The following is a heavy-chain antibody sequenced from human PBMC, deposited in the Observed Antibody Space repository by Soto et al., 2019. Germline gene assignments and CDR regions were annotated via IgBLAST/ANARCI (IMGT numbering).Heavy chain of an antibody. D-gene: IGHD3-22*01. Sequence: SATLSLTCTVSGDSINNYDHFWTWIRRKPGEGLEWIGYVYYSGATYYSPSLKPRVSISLPKSQNFFSLQLTSVSAADSAVSFGATTTGAYSYDSVSWGQGSLVTVSS. CDR2: VYYSGAT. V-gene: IGHV4-30-4*01. CDR1: GDSINNYDHF. CDR3: ATTTGAYSYDSVS. J-gene: IGHJ5*02.